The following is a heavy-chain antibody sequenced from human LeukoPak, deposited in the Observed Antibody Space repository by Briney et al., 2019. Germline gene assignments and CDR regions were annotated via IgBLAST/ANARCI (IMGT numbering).Heavy chain of an antibody. D-gene: IGHD5-18*01. Sequence: ASVKVSCKASGYTFTSYYMHWVRQAPGQGLEWMGIINPSGGSTSYAQKFQGRVTMTRDMSTSTVYMELSSLRSEDTAVYYCARVWNGEGDTAMNRYYYYYMDVWGKGTTVTVSS. CDR1: GYTFTSYY. J-gene: IGHJ6*03. CDR2: INPSGGST. V-gene: IGHV1-46*01. CDR3: ARVWNGEGDTAMNRYYYYYMDV.